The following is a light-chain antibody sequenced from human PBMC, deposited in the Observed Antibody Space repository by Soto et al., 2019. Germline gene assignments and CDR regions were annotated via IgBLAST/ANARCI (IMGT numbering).Light chain of an antibody. CDR1: QSVSTY. Sequence: DIVLTQSPATLSLSPGERATLSCRASQSVSTYLAWYQQKPGQAPRLLIYDASNRAAGIPARFSGGGSGTDFTLTIISLEPEDFAVYYCQQRSDWPTFGGGTNIEIK. CDR3: QQRSDWPT. V-gene: IGKV3-11*01. J-gene: IGKJ4*01. CDR2: DAS.